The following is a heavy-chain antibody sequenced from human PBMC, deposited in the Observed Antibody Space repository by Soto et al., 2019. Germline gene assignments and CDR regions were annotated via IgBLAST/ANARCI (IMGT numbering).Heavy chain of an antibody. V-gene: IGHV4-34*01. CDR1: GGSFSGYY. Sequence: SETLSLTCAVYGGSFSGYYWSWIRQPPGKGLEWIGEINHSGSTNYNPSLKSRATISVDTSKNQFSLKLSSVTAADTAVYYCASADSSGYYYSYWGQGTLVTASS. CDR3: ASADSSGYYYSY. CDR2: INHSGST. J-gene: IGHJ4*02. D-gene: IGHD3-22*01.